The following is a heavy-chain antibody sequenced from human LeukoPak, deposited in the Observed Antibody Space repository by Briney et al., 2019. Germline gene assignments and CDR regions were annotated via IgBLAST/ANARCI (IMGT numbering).Heavy chain of an antibody. CDR1: GGSFSGYY. CDR3: ARGSIAVAGTFDY. CDR2: INHSGST. J-gene: IGHJ4*02. D-gene: IGHD6-19*01. V-gene: IGHV4-34*01. Sequence: SETLSLTCAVYGGSFSGYYWSWIRQPPGKGLEWIGEINHSGSTNYNPSLKSRVTISVDTSKNQCSLKLSSVTAADTAVYYCARGSIAVAGTFDYWGQGTLVNVSS.